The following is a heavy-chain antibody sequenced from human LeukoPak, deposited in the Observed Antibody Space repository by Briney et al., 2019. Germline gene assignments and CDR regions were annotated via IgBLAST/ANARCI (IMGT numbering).Heavy chain of an antibody. CDR2: INHSGST. V-gene: IGHV4-39*07. D-gene: IGHD3-10*01. Sequence: SETLSLTCTVSGGSISSSSYYWSWIRQPPGKGLEWIGEINHSGSTNYNPSLKSRVTISVDTSKNQFSLKLSSVTAADTAVYYCARGRGYTGSIHFDYWGQGTLVTVSS. J-gene: IGHJ4*02. CDR1: GGSISSSSYY. CDR3: ARGRGYTGSIHFDY.